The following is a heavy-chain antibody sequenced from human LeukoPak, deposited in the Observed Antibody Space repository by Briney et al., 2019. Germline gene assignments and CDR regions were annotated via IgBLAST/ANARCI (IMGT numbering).Heavy chain of an antibody. CDR2: IKQDRSEK. Sequence: GGSLRLSCAASGFTFTNYWMSWVRQAPGKGLELVANIKQDRSEKYYVDSVKGRFTISRDNAKNSLYLQMNSLRVEDTAVYYCARLREIPVFGVVTKSTSYFDYWGRGTLVTVSS. D-gene: IGHD3-3*01. V-gene: IGHV3-7*01. CDR3: ARLREIPVFGVVTKSTSYFDY. J-gene: IGHJ4*02. CDR1: GFTFTNYW.